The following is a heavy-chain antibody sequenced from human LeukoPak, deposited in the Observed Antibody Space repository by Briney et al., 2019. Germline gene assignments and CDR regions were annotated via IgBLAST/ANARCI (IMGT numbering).Heavy chain of an antibody. CDR2: ISSTGSTI. CDR3: ARGPRYFDWLFDF. Sequence: PGGSLRLSCAASGFTFSNYNMNWVRQAPGKGLEWVSYISSTGSTIYYADSVKGRFTISRDNANNSLYLQMNSLTAEDTAVYYCARGPRYFDWLFDFWGLGTLVTVSS. D-gene: IGHD3-9*01. J-gene: IGHJ4*02. V-gene: IGHV3-48*04. CDR1: GFTFSNYN.